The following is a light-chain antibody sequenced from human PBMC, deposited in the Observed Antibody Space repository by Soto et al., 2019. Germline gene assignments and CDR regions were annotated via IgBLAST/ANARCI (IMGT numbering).Light chain of an antibody. J-gene: IGKJ2*01. CDR1: QSVSSN. V-gene: IGKV3-15*01. Sequence: EIVMTQSPATLSVSPGERATLSCRASQSVSSNLAWYQQKPGQAPRLLICDTSTRATGIPARFSGSGSGTEFTLTISSLQSEDFAVYYCQQYNNWMYTFGQGTKLEIK. CDR3: QQYNNWMYT. CDR2: DTS.